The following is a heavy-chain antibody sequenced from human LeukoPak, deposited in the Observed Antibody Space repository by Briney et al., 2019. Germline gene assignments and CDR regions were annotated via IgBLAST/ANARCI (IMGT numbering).Heavy chain of an antibody. CDR3: ARQPIEEQPPDY. V-gene: IGHV4-39*01. Sequence: SETLSLTCTVSGGSISSSSYYWGWIRQPPGKGLEWIGSIYYSGSTHYNPSLESRVTISVDTSKNQFSLKLSSVTAADTAVYYCARQPIEEQPPDYWGQGTLVTVSS. CDR2: IYYSGST. D-gene: IGHD6-13*01. J-gene: IGHJ4*02. CDR1: GGSISSSSYY.